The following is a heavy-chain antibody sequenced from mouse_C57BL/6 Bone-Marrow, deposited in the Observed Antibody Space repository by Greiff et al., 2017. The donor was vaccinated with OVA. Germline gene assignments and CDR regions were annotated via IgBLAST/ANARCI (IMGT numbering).Heavy chain of an antibody. CDR2: INPNNGGT. D-gene: IGHD2-2*01. Sequence: EVQLQQSGPELVKPGASVKISCKASGYTFTDYYMNWVKQSHGKSLEWIGDINPNNGGTSYNQKFKGKATLTVDKSSSTAYMELSSLTSEDSAVYFCARSLYYGYVRTWFAYWGQGTLVTVSA. CDR3: ARSLYYGYVRTWFAY. J-gene: IGHJ3*01. V-gene: IGHV1-26*01. CDR1: GYTFTDYY.